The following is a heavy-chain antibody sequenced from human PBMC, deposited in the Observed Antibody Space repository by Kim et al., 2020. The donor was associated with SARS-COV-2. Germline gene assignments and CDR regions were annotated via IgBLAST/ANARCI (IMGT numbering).Heavy chain of an antibody. V-gene: IGHV4-31*02. Sequence: SLKSRVTISVDTSKNQFSLKLSSVTAADTAVYYCARDHLTTVVREAAFDIWGQGTMVTVSS. CDR3: ARDHLTTVVREAAFDI. D-gene: IGHD4-17*01. J-gene: IGHJ3*02.